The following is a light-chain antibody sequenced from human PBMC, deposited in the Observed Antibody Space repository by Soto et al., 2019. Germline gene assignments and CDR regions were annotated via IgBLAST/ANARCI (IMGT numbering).Light chain of an antibody. Sequence: DIPMTKSPSDLSASVGDGVSMXCRASQSISSRFDWCQQNPGKALKPLTYKSSSLESEAPSRFSGSGSATEFTRAISSLQHDDFATYYGQQYNSYSRTFGQGTKVDIK. CDR3: QQYNSYSRT. CDR1: QSISSR. V-gene: IGKV1-5*03. J-gene: IGKJ1*01. CDR2: KSS.